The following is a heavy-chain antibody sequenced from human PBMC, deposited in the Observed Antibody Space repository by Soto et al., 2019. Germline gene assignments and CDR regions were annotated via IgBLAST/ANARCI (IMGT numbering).Heavy chain of an antibody. CDR2: ISSSGSTI. V-gene: IGHV3-11*04. J-gene: IGHJ6*02. CDR3: ARVIRASGSWVYYYYGMDV. CDR1: GFTFSDYY. Sequence: GGSLRLSCAASGFTFSDYYMSWIRQAPGKGLEWVSYISSSGSTIYYADSVKGRFTISRDNAKNSLYLQMNSLRAEDTAVYYCARVIRASGSWVYYYYGMDVWGQGTTVTVSS. D-gene: IGHD3-10*01.